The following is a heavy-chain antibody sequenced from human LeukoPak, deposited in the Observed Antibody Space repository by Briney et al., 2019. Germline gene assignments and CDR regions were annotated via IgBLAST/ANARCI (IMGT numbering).Heavy chain of an antibody. CDR2: IYHSGST. J-gene: IGHJ4*02. CDR3: ATRRAAAGTYLDY. Sequence: PSETLSLTCAVSGYSISSVYYWGWIRQPPGKGLEWIGSIYHSGSTYYNPSLKSRVTISVDTSKNQFSLKLSSVTAADTAVYYCATRRAAAGTYLDYWGQGTLVTVSS. CDR1: GYSISSVYY. D-gene: IGHD6-13*01. V-gene: IGHV4-38-2*01.